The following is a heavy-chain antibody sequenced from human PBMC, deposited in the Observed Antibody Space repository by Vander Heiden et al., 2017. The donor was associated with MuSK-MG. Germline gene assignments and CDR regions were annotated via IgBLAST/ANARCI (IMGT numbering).Heavy chain of an antibody. J-gene: IGHJ6*02. CDR3: VSVSRQGCHYCGMDV. Sequence: QVQLVESGGGVVQPGRSLRLPCAASGFTISSSAMHWVRQAPGKGLEWVALISYDGSIKNYADSVKGRFTISRDNSKNTLHLQMSSLRAEDTAVYYCVSVSRQGCHYCGMDVWGQGTTVTVSS. CDR1: GFTISSSA. V-gene: IGHV3-30*04. CDR2: ISYDGSIK. D-gene: IGHD2-15*01.